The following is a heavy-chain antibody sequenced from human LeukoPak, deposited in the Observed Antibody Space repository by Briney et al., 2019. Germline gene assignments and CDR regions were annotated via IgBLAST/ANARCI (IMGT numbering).Heavy chain of an antibody. V-gene: IGHV3-48*01. Sequence: GGSLRLSCAASGFTFSSYSMNWVRQAPGKGLEWLSYISSSSRTIYYADSVKGRFTISRDNANNSLYLQMNSLRAEDTAVYYCARDRYGDCDFDYWGQGTLVTVSS. CDR3: ARDRYGDCDFDY. CDR1: GFTFSSYS. D-gene: IGHD4-17*01. CDR2: ISSSSRTI. J-gene: IGHJ4*02.